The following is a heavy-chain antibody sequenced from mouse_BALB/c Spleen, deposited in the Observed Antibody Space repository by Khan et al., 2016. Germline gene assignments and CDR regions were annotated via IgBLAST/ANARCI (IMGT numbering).Heavy chain of an antibody. CDR3: ASTFWYFDV. CDR1: GFDFSRYW. V-gene: IGHV4-1*02. J-gene: IGHJ1*01. CDR2: INPYSSTI. Sequence: EVKLLESGGGLVQPGGSLKLSCAASGFDFSRYWMSWVRPAPGKGLEWIGEINPYSSTINYTPSLKDKFIISRDNAKNTLYLQMSKVRSEDTALYYCASTFWYFDVWGAGTTVTVSS.